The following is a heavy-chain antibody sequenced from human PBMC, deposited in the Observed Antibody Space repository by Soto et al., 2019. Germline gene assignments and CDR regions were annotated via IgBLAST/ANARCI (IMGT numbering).Heavy chain of an antibody. CDR3: ARDVGSYYYYYYGMDV. J-gene: IGHJ6*02. V-gene: IGHV1-3*01. CDR1: GYTFTSYA. Sequence: ASVKVSCKASGYTFTSYAMHWVRQAPGQRLEWMGWINAGNGNTKYSQKFQGRVTITRDTSASTAYMELSSLRSEDTAVYYCARDVGSYYYYYYGMDVWGQGTTVTVSS. D-gene: IGHD3-10*01. CDR2: INAGNGNT.